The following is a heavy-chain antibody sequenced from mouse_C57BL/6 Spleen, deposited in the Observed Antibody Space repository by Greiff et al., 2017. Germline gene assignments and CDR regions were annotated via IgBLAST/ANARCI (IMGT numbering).Heavy chain of an antibody. Sequence: EVKLVESGGGLVKPGGSLKLSCAASGFTFSDYGMHWVRQAPEKGLEWVAYISSGSSTIYYADTVKGRFTISRDNAKNTLFLQMTSLGSEDTAMYYWARRKGGAMDYWGQGTSVTVSS. CDR1: GFTFSDYG. V-gene: IGHV5-17*01. CDR3: ARRKGGAMDY. J-gene: IGHJ4*01. CDR2: ISSGSSTI.